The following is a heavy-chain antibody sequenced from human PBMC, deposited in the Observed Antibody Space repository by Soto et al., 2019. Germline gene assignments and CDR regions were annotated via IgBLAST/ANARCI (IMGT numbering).Heavy chain of an antibody. J-gene: IGHJ4*02. V-gene: IGHV3-23*01. CDR3: AKDLYGDYVGHY. CDR1: GFTFRIYA. D-gene: IGHD4-17*01. Sequence: EVQLLESGGGLVQPGGSLRLSCAASGFTFRIYAMSWVRQAPGKGLEWVSTISATDGSTYYADSVKGRFTISRDNSKNTLYLQMNSLRAEDTAVYYCAKDLYGDYVGHYWGQGSLVTVSS. CDR2: ISATDGST.